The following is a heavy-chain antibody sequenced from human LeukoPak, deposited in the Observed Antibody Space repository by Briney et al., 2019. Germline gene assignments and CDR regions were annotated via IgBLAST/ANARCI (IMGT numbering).Heavy chain of an antibody. CDR1: GGSITGYSW. D-gene: IGHD3-22*01. CDR3: AKVISSAWRQNDL. J-gene: IGHJ5*02. V-gene: IGHV4-4*02. CDR2: IHVNGIT. Sequence: SGTLSLTCTVSGGSITGYSWWSWVRQPPGKGLEWIGEIHVNGITNYNPSLKSRVTMSIDKTKNQLSLNLNSVTAADTAVYYCAKVISSAWRQNDLWGQGILVIVSS.